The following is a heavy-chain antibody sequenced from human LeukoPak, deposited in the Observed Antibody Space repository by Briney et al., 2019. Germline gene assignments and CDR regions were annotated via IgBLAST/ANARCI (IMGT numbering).Heavy chain of an antibody. D-gene: IGHD2-2*01. V-gene: IGHV4-30-4*08. Sequence: TSQTLSLTCTGSGGSISSGDYYWSWIRQPPGKGLEWIGNIYYSGSTYYNPSLKSRVTISVDTSKNQFSLKLSSVTDADTAVYYCARVVDYASPGFDYWGQGTLVTVSS. J-gene: IGHJ4*02. CDR1: GGSISSGDYY. CDR3: ARVVDYASPGFDY. CDR2: IYYSGST.